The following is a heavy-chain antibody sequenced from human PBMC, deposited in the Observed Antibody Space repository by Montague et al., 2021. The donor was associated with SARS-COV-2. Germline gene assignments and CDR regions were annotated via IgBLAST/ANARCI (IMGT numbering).Heavy chain of an antibody. J-gene: IGHJ4*02. CDR3: ARDHGSGWFTFDY. D-gene: IGHD6-19*01. CDR2: IYSGGST. Sequence: SLRLSCAASGFTVSSNYMRWVRQAPGKGLEWASVIYSGGSTYYSDSVRGRITISRHNSKNTLYLQMNSLRAADTAVYYCARDHGSGWFTFDYWGQGTLVTVSS. V-gene: IGHV3-53*04. CDR1: GFTVSSNY.